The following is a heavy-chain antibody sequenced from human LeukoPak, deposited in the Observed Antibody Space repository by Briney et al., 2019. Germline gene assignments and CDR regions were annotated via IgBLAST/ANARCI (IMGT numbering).Heavy chain of an antibody. V-gene: IGHV4-34*01. J-gene: IGHJ6*04. CDR1: GGSFSGYY. Sequence: SETLSLTCAVYGGSFSGYYWSWIRQPPGKGLEWIGEINHSGSTNYNPSLKSRVTISVDTSKNQFSLKLSSVTAADTAVYYCARGPKLYYYYYGMDVWGKGTTVTVSS. CDR2: INHSGST. CDR3: ARGPKLYYYYYGMDV.